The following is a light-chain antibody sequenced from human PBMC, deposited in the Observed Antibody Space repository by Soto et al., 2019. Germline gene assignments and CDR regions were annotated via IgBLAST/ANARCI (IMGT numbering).Light chain of an antibody. J-gene: IGKJ1*01. CDR1: ESVTDY. CDR3: QQRSDWPWT. Sequence: EIVLTQSPATLSLSPGERGTLSCRASESVTDYLAWYQQKPGQAPRLLVYDVSNRAAGIPTRFSGGVSGTDFTLTISNVEPEDFEVYYCQQRSDWPWTLGQGTNVDIK. CDR2: DVS. V-gene: IGKV3-11*01.